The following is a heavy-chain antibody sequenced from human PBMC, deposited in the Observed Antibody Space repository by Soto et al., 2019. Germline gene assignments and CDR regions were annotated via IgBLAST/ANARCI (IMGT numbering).Heavy chain of an antibody. J-gene: IGHJ4*02. CDR2: ISGSGGST. D-gene: IGHD3-10*01. V-gene: IGHV3-23*01. Sequence: PGGSLRLSCAASGFTFSSYAMSWVRQAPGKGLEWVSAISGSGGSTYYAASVKGRFTISRDNSKNTLYVQMNSLRAEDTAVYYCAKDLDGYGSGSSDCCGQGILVTVSS. CDR3: AKDLDGYGSGSSDC. CDR1: GFTFSSYA.